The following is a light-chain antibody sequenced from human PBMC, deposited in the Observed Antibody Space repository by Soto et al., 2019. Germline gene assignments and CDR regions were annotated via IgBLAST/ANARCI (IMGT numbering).Light chain of an antibody. CDR2: AAS. V-gene: IGKV1-39*01. Sequence: DIQMTQSPSSLSASVGDRVTITCRASQSIGKYLSWFQQTPGNAPKLLIYAASGLQSGVPSRFSGSGSGTDFTLTINSLQREDFATYYCQQTYNTPLTFXGGTKVDIK. CDR1: QSIGKY. CDR3: QQTYNTPLT. J-gene: IGKJ4*01.